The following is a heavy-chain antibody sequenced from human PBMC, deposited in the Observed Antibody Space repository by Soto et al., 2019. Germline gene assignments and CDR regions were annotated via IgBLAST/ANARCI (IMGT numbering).Heavy chain of an antibody. CDR1: GGSFSGYY. J-gene: IGHJ6*03. CDR2: INHSGST. Sequence: SETLSLTCAVYGGSFSGYYWSWIRQPPGKGLEWIGEINHSGSTNYNPSLKSRVTISVDTSKNQFSLKLSSVTAADTAVYYCARPGSGVGAATGYYYYYMDVWGKGTTVTVSS. V-gene: IGHV4-34*01. CDR3: ARPGSGVGAATGYYYYYMDV. D-gene: IGHD2-15*01.